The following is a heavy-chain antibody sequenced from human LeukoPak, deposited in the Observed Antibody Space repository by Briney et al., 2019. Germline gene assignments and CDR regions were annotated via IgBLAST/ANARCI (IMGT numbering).Heavy chain of an antibody. CDR2: ISSSSSYI. Sequence: TGRSLRLSCAASGFTFSSYSMNWVRQAPGKGLEWVSSISSSSSYIYYADSVKGRFTISRDNAKNSLYLQMNSLRAEDTAVYYCARDFKTLYYFDYWGQGTLVTVSS. V-gene: IGHV3-21*01. CDR3: ARDFKTLYYFDY. J-gene: IGHJ4*02. CDR1: GFTFSSYS.